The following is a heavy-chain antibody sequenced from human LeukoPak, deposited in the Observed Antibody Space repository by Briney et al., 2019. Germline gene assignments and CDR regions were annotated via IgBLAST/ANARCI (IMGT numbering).Heavy chain of an antibody. J-gene: IGHJ3*02. D-gene: IGHD4-17*01. CDR2: ITGSGAGT. CDR1: GLTLSAYA. Sequence: GGSLRLSCAASGLTLSAYALVWVRQAPGKGLEWVSAITGSGAGTYYADSVKGRFTISRDNSNNMLYLQMNSLSAEDTALYYCAKDPNGDYVGAFDMWGPGTMVVVSS. CDR3: AKDPNGDYVGAFDM. V-gene: IGHV3-23*01.